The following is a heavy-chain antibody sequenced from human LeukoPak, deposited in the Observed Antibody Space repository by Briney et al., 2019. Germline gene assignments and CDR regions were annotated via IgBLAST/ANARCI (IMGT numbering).Heavy chain of an antibody. Sequence: GGSLRLSCAASGFTFSSCAMSWVRQAPGKGLEWVSGISGSGASTYYADSVKGRITISRDNAKNSLYLQMNSLRVEDTAIYYCARLAVAYNWFDPWGQGTLVTVSS. CDR3: ARLAVAYNWFDP. D-gene: IGHD6-19*01. CDR2: ISGSGAST. V-gene: IGHV3-23*01. CDR1: GFTFSSCA. J-gene: IGHJ5*02.